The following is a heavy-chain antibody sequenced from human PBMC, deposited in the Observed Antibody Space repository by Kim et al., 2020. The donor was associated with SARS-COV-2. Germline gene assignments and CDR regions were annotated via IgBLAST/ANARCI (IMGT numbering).Heavy chain of an antibody. Sequence: SETLSLTCTVSGGSITNYYWNRIRQPPGKGLEWIGYIFYTGSTNYNPSLKSRVTISVDTSKNQFSLKLSSVTAADTAVYYCARFSYYYGLHVWGQGTTVTVSS. CDR1: GGSITNYY. V-gene: IGHV4-59*01. CDR3: ARFSYYYGLHV. CDR2: IFYTGST. J-gene: IGHJ6*02.